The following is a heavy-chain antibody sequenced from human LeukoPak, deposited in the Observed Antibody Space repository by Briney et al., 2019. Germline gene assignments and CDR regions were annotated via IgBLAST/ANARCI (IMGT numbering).Heavy chain of an antibody. CDR2: IYYSGST. J-gene: IGHJ5*02. V-gene: IGHV4-59*01. CDR1: GGSISSYY. D-gene: IGHD4-11*01. CDR3: ARAGSNYFANWFDP. Sequence: SSETLSLTCTVSGGSISSYYWSWIRQPPGKGLEWIGYIYYSGSTNYNPSLKSRVTISVDTSKNQFSLKLSSVTAADTAVYYCARAGSNYFANWFDPWGQGTLATVSS.